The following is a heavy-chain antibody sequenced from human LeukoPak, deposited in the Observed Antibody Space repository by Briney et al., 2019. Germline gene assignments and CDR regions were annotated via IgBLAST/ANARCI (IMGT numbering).Heavy chain of an antibody. CDR3: AGAYVYSGYADAFDI. D-gene: IGHD5-12*01. CDR2: INPSGGST. CDR1: GYTFTSYY. Sequence: ASVKVSCKASGYTFTSYYMHWVRQAPGQGLEWMGIINPSGGSTSYAQKFQGRVTMTRDTSTSTVYMELSSLRSEDTAVYYCAGAYVYSGYADAFDIWGQGTMVTVSS. V-gene: IGHV1-46*01. J-gene: IGHJ3*02.